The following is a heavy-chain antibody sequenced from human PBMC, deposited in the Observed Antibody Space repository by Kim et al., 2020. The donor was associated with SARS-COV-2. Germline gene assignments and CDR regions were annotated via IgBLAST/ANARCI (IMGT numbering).Heavy chain of an antibody. Sequence: PYLKRRVTISVDTSKNLFSLKLSSVTAADTAVYYCARVRDIVVVPAAIGYWGQGTLVTVSS. V-gene: IGHV4-34*01. J-gene: IGHJ4*02. CDR3: ARVRDIVVVPAAIGY. D-gene: IGHD2-2*01.